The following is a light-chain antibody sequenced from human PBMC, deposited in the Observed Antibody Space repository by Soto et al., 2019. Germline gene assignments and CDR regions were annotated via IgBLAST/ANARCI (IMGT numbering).Light chain of an antibody. V-gene: IGLV2-23*01. CDR1: NSDLGSYTL. CDR3: FAYAGRDTLVV. J-gene: IGLJ2*01. CDR2: EAT. Sequence: QSVLTQPASVSGSPGQSITISCTGTNSDLGSYTLVSWYQHHPGKAPKLIIYEATKRPSGVSARFSGSKSVYTASLTISGLQAEDEAFYSCFAYAGRDTLVVSGGGTQRTFL.